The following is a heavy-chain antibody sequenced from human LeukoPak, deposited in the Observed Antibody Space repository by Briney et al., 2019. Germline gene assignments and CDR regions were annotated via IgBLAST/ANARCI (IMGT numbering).Heavy chain of an antibody. CDR2: ISGSGGST. V-gene: IGHV3-23*01. CDR3: AKDDYYDSSGYYYY. J-gene: IGHJ4*02. Sequence: PGGSLRLSCAASGFTFSSYAMSWVRQAPGKGLEWVSAISGSGGSTYYADSVKGRFTISRDNSKNTLYLQMNSLGAEDTAVYYCAKDDYYDSSGYYYYWGQGTLVTVSS. D-gene: IGHD3-22*01. CDR1: GFTFSSYA.